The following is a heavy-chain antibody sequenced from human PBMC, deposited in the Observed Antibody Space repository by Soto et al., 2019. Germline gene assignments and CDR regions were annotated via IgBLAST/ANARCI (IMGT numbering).Heavy chain of an antibody. CDR3: ARDAFDI. V-gene: IGHV3-30-3*01. Sequence: GGSLRLSCAASGFTFSSYAMHWVRQAPGKGLEWVAVISYDGSNKYYADSVKGRFTISRDNSKNTLYLQMNSLRSEDTAVYYCARDAFDIWGQGTMVTVSS. CDR2: ISYDGSNK. CDR1: GFTFSSYA. J-gene: IGHJ3*02.